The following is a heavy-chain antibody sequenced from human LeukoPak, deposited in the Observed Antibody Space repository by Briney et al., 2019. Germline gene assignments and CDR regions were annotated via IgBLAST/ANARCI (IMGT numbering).Heavy chain of an antibody. Sequence: ASVKVSCKASGGTFSSYAISWVRQAPGQGLEWMGGIIPIFGTANYAQKFQGRVTITADESTSTAYMELSSLRSEDTAVYYCARDRRWPRSFDYWGQGTLVTVSS. D-gene: IGHD5-24*01. J-gene: IGHJ4*02. CDR2: IIPIFGTA. V-gene: IGHV1-69*13. CDR3: ARDRRWPRSFDY. CDR1: GGTFSSYA.